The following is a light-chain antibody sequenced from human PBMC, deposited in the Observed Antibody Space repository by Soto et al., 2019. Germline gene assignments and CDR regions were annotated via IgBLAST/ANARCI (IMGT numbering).Light chain of an antibody. Sequence: QSALTQPPSVSGSPGQSVTISCTGTSSDVGSYNHVSWYQQPPGTAPKLMIYAVTNRPSGVPDRFSGSKSGNTASLTISGLQTEDEADYYCSSYTSSSNLLFGGGTKLTVL. CDR1: SSDVGSYNH. V-gene: IGLV2-18*02. CDR3: SSYTSSSNLL. J-gene: IGLJ2*01. CDR2: AVT.